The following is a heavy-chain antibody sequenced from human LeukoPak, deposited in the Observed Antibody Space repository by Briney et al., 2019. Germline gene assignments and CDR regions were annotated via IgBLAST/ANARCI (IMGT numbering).Heavy chain of an antibody. J-gene: IGHJ1*01. D-gene: IGHD3-22*01. Sequence: ASVKVSCKASGYIFTGYYIHWVRQAPGQGLEWMGRINPNSGGTNYAQKFQGRVTMTRDTSISTAYMELSRLRSDDTAVYYCARYYDSSGYSSEYFQHWGQGTLVTVSS. CDR3: ARYYDSSGYSSEYFQH. CDR1: GYIFTGYY. V-gene: IGHV1-2*06. CDR2: INPNSGGT.